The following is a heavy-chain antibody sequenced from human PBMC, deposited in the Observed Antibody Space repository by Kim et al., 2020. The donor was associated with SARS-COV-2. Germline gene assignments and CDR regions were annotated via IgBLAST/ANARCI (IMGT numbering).Heavy chain of an antibody. CDR3: ASPQGQYGSGSYYKSSFDY. D-gene: IGHD3-10*01. V-gene: IGHV3-30*04. CDR1: GFTFSSYA. CDR2: ISYDGSNK. J-gene: IGHJ4*02. Sequence: GGSLRLSCAASGFTFSSYAMHWVRQAPGKGLEWVAVISYDGSNKYSADSVKGRFTISRDNSKNTLYLQMNSLRAEDTAVYYCASPQGQYGSGSYYKSSFDYWSQGTLVTVSS.